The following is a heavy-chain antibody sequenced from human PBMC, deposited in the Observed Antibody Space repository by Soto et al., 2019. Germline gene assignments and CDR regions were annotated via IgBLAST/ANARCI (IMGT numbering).Heavy chain of an antibody. CDR1: GFTFSSYW. V-gene: IGHV3-7*04. CDR3: ARGYCSGGSCYWSYYYYYMDV. Sequence: GGSLRLSCAASGFTFSSYWMSWVRQAPGKGLEWVANIKQDGSEKYYVDSVKGRFTISRDNAKNSLYLQMNSLRAEDTAVYYCARGYCSGGSCYWSYYYYYMDVWGKGTTVTVSS. CDR2: IKQDGSEK. J-gene: IGHJ6*03. D-gene: IGHD2-15*01.